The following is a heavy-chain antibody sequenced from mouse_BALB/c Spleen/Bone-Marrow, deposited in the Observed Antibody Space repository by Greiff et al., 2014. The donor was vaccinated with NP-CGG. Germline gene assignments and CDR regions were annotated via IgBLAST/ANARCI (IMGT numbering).Heavy chain of an antibody. Sequence: VQLKESGPELVKPGASVKISCKASGYSFTGYFMNWVMQSHGKSLEWIGRINPYNGDTFYNQRFKGKATLTVDKSSSTAHMELRRLASEDSCVYFCSRSGYYGSSYFDYWGQGTPLTVSS. CDR2: INPYNGDT. CDR1: GYSFTGYF. D-gene: IGHD1-1*01. J-gene: IGHJ2*01. CDR3: SRSGYYGSSYFDY. V-gene: IGHV1-20*02.